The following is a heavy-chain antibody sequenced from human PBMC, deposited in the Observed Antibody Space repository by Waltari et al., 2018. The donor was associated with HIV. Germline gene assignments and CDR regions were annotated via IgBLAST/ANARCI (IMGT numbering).Heavy chain of an antibody. CDR2: IYSGGST. Sequence: EVQLVASGGGLIQPGGSLRLSCAASGSIFSSHYLCWVLQATGKGLEWVSVIYSGGSTYYADSVKGRFTISRDNSKNTLYLQMNSLRAEDTAVYYCARGFGCGGDCYYFDYWGQGTLVTVSS. CDR3: ARGFGCGGDCYYFDY. CDR1: GSIFSSHY. D-gene: IGHD2-21*02. J-gene: IGHJ4*02. V-gene: IGHV3-53*01.